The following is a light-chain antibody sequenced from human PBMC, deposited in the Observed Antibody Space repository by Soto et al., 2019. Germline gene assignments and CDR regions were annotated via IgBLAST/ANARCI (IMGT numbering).Light chain of an antibody. J-gene: IGKJ1*01. CDR3: QQYHSRRT. CDR1: QSLSNSE. CDR2: GAS. V-gene: IGKV3-20*01. Sequence: EIVLTQSPGTLSLSPGERATLCWMASQSLSNSELAWYQQKPGQTPRLLIHGASTRATGIAARFSGSGSGTEFTLTISSLQPDDFATYYCQQYHSRRTFGQGTKVDIK.